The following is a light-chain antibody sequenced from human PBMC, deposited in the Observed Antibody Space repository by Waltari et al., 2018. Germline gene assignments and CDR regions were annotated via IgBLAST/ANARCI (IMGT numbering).Light chain of an antibody. CDR3: QQSYSTPRVT. CDR1: QSISSY. Sequence: DIQMPQSPSSLSASVGDRVTITCRASQSISSYLNWYQQKPGKAPKLLIYAASSLQSGVPSRFSGSGSGTDFTLTISSLQPEDFATYYCQQSYSTPRVTFGQGTKVEIK. CDR2: AAS. V-gene: IGKV1-39*01. J-gene: IGKJ1*01.